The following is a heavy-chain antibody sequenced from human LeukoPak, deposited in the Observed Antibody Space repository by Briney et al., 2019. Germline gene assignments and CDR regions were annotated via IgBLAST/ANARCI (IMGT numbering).Heavy chain of an antibody. D-gene: IGHD2-21*01. CDR2: IDSSSSHI. J-gene: IGHJ4*02. CDR3: ARGPLMTYCAGASCHRLGY. CDR1: GFTFSNYI. Sequence: GGSLRLSCAASGFTFSNYIMNWVRQAPGKGLEWVSSIDSSSSHIYYSDSVKGRFTISRDNAKSSLDLQMNSLRAEDTAIYYCARGPLMTYCAGASCHRLGYWGQGTLVTVSS. V-gene: IGHV3-21*01.